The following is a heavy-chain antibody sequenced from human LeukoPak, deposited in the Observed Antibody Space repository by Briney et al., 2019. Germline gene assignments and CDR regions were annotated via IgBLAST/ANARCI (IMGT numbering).Heavy chain of an antibody. D-gene: IGHD2-2*02. J-gene: IGHJ4*02. CDR1: GYTFTGYY. Sequence: ASVKVSCKASGYTFTGYYMHWVRQAPGQGLEWMGWISAYNGNTNYAQKLQGRVTMTTDTSTSTAYMELRSLRSDDTAVYYCARVPLYCSSTSCYISDYWGQGTLVTVSS. CDR2: ISAYNGNT. V-gene: IGHV1-18*04. CDR3: ARVPLYCSSTSCYISDY.